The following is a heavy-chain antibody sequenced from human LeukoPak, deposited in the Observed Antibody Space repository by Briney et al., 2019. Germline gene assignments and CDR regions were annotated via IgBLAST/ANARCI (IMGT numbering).Heavy chain of an antibody. J-gene: IGHJ4*02. CDR3: ARLSGDGYKLPY. CDR1: GGSIIDYY. D-gene: IGHD5-24*01. V-gene: IGHV4-59*01. Sequence: SSETLSLTCTVSGGSIIDYYWSWIRQPPGKGLEWVGYISDIGSTNYNPSLKSRVTISVDTSKNQFSLKLTSVTAADTAVYYCARLSGDGYKLPYWGQGTLVTVSS. CDR2: ISDIGST.